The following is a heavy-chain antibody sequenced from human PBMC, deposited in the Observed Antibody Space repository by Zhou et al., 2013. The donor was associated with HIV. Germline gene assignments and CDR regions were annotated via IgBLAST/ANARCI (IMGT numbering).Heavy chain of an antibody. D-gene: IGHD4-17*01. V-gene: IGHV1-69*05. J-gene: IGHJ6*03. CDR3: ARVGYGGNSTYYYYYMDV. Sequence: QVQLVQSGAEVKKPGSSVKVSCKASGGTFSSYAISWVRQAPGQGLEWMGGIIPIFGTANYAQKFQGRVTITTDESTSTAYMELSSLRSEDTAVYYCARVGYGGNSTYYYYYMDVWGKGTTVTVSS. CDR2: IIPIFGTA. CDR1: GGTFSSYA.